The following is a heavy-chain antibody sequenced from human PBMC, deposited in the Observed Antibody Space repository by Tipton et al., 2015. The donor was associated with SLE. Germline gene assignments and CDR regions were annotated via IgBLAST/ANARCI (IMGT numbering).Heavy chain of an antibody. Sequence: SLRLSCAASGFTFDDYAMYWVRQAPGKGLEWVAGMSWNSGRIGYADSVKGRFIISRDNAKNSVYLHMNSLRAEDTAVYYCARGYTAMINWGQGTLVTVSS. CDR2: MSWNSGRI. V-gene: IGHV3-9*01. CDR1: GFTFDDYA. J-gene: IGHJ4*02. D-gene: IGHD5-18*01. CDR3: ARGYTAMIN.